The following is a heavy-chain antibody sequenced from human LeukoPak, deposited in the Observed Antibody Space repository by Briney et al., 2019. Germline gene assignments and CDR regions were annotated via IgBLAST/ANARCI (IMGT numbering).Heavy chain of an antibody. D-gene: IGHD4-17*01. Sequence: GGSLRLSCAASGFTFSSYAMSWVRQAPGKGLEWVSVISGSGGSTYYADSVKGRFTVSRDNSKNTLYLQMNSLRAEDTAVYYCAKEIYGDSTGGRFQHWGQGTLVTVSS. CDR3: AKEIYGDSTGGRFQH. CDR2: ISGSGGST. J-gene: IGHJ1*01. V-gene: IGHV3-23*01. CDR1: GFTFSSYA.